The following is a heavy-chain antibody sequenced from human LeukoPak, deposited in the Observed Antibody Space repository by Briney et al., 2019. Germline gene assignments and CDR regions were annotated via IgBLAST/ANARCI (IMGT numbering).Heavy chain of an antibody. J-gene: IGHJ4*02. Sequence: GASVKVSCKASGYTFTSYGISWVRQAPGQGLEWMGWISAYNGNTNYAQKLQGRVTMTTDTSTSTAYMELRSLRSDDTAVYYCARDFPAAGRSYYDFWSGYLYWGQGTLVTVSS. D-gene: IGHD3-3*01. CDR1: GYTFTSYG. CDR3: ARDFPAAGRSYYDFWSGYLY. CDR2: ISAYNGNT. V-gene: IGHV1-18*01.